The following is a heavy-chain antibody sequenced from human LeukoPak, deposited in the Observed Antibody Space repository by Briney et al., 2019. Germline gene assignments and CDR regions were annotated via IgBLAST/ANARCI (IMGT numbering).Heavy chain of an antibody. J-gene: IGHJ4*02. CDR2: IDWDDDK. CDR1: GFSLSTRGMR. D-gene: IGHD4-11*01. Sequence: SGPALVKPTQTLTLTCTFSGFSLSTRGMRVSWIRQPPVKALEWLARIDWDDDKFYSTSLKTRLTISRDTSKNQVVLTMTAMDTVDKASYEYLRLNSWSCRDYWGQGTLVTVSS. V-gene: IGHV2-70*04. CDR3: LRLNSWSCRDY.